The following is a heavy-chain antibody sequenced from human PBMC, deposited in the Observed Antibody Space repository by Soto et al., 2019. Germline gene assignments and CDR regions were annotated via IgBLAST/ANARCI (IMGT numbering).Heavy chain of an antibody. V-gene: IGHV4-59*01. D-gene: IGHD1-26*01. CDR1: GDSINTYT. CDR3: ARGDQELDY. J-gene: IGHJ4*02. Sequence: NPSETLSLTCTVSGDSINTYTWTWIRQPPGKGLEWIGYIFSSGSTNYNPSLQSRLTMPVDTSKNIFSLKLNSVTAADTAVYYCARGDQELDYWGQGTLVTVSS. CDR2: IFSSGST.